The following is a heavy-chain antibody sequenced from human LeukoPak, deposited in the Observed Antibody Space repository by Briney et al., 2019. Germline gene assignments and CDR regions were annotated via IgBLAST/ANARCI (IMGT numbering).Heavy chain of an antibody. CDR1: GFTFSSYG. V-gene: IGHV3-30*02. CDR3: AKDPYDSSGYYFDY. CDR2: IRYDGSNK. J-gene: IGHJ4*02. Sequence: GGSLRLSCAASGFTFSSYGMHWVRQAPGKGLEWVAFIRYDGSNKYYADSVKGRFTISRDNSKNTLNLQMNSLRVEDTAVYYCAKDPYDSSGYYFDYWGQGTLVTVSS. D-gene: IGHD3-22*01.